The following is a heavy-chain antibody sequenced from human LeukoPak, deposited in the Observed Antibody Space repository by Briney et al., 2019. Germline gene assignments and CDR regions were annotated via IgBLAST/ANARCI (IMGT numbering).Heavy chain of an antibody. D-gene: IGHD3-10*01. J-gene: IGHJ4*02. V-gene: IGHV3-11*06. CDR2: ISSSSSYT. CDR1: GFTFSDYY. CDR3: ARSSTMVRGVINPFDY. Sequence: PGGSLRLSCAASGFTFSDYYMSWIRQAPGKGLEWVSYISSSSSYTNYADSVKGRFTISRDNAKNSLYPQMNSLRAEDTAVYYCARSSTMVRGVINPFDYWGQGTLVIVSS.